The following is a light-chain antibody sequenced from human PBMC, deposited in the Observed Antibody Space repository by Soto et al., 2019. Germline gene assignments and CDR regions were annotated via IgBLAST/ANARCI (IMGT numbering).Light chain of an antibody. V-gene: IGKV3-20*01. CDR1: QSVASRY. CDR3: QQYGDSPKYT. CDR2: ATS. J-gene: IGKJ2*01. Sequence: EIVLTQSPGTLSLSPGERATLSCRAGQSVASRYLAWYQQKPGQAPRLLIYATSTRAAGTPDRFSGSGSGTDFALTNTRREREDFAVYYCQQYGDSPKYTIAQGTKLEIK.